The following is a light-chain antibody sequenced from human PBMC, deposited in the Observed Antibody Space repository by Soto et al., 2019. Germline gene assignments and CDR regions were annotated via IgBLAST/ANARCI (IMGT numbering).Light chain of an antibody. CDR3: CSYAGSSIEV. V-gene: IGLV2-23*02. CDR2: EVS. Sequence: QSALTQPASVSGSPGQSITISCTGTSSDVGSYNLVSWYQQHPGKAPKLMIYEVSKRPSGVSNRFSGSKSGNTASLTSSGLQAEDEADYYCCSYAGSSIEVFGGGTKVTVL. CDR1: SSDVGSYNL. J-gene: IGLJ3*02.